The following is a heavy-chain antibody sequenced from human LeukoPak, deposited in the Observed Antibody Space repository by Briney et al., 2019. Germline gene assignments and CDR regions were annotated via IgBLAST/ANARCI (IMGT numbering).Heavy chain of an antibody. CDR3: ARLRAVVDAFDI. CDR1: GFTFSSYE. CDR2: ISSSGSTI. V-gene: IGHV3-48*03. J-gene: IGHJ3*02. D-gene: IGHD6-19*01. Sequence: GGSLRLSCAASGFTFSSYEMNWVRQAPGKGLEWVSYISSSGSTIYYADSVKGRFTISRDNAKNSLYLQMNSLRAEDTAVYYCARLRAVVDAFDIWGHGTMVTVSS.